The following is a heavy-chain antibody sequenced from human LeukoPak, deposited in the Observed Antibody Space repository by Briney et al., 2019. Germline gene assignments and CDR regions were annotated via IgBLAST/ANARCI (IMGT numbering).Heavy chain of an antibody. CDR2: ICGSGGST. V-gene: IGHV3-23*01. Sequence: PAGGSLRLSCAASGFTFSSYAMSWVRQAPGKGLEWVAAICGSGGSTYYADSVKGRFTISRDNSKNTLYLQVNSLRPEDTAVYYCARPYCSSTGCWYFFNFWGQGTLVTVSS. CDR1: GFTFSSYA. D-gene: IGHD2-2*01. CDR3: ARPYCSSTGCWYFFNF. J-gene: IGHJ4*02.